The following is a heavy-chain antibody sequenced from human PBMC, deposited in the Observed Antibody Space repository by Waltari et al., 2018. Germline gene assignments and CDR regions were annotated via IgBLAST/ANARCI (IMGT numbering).Heavy chain of an antibody. Sequence: QVQLVQSGAEVKKPGSSVTVSCKAYGGTFSSYAISWVRQAPGQGLEWMGGIIPIFVTANYAQTFQGTVTITADTSTSTAYMELSSLRSESTAVYYSAISPLHSGYDSYYYPSYMDFWGQGTPVTVSS. D-gene: IGHD5-12*01. J-gene: IGHJ6*03. V-gene: IGHV1-69*14. CDR2: IIPIFVTA. CDR1: GGTFSSYA. CDR3: AISPLHSGYDSYYYPSYMDF.